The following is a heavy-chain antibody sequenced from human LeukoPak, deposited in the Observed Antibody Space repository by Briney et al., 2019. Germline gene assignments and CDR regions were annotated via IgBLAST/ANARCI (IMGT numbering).Heavy chain of an antibody. CDR2: SCCSGST. CDR3: GRRGYSRYIFDY. V-gene: IGHV4-59*08. Sequence: PSGTLSLTPTVSRVSISSYYCSWIRQPPPKGVEWIGYSCCSGSTNYTHSLKSRATISVDTSMNQFSLKLSSVTAADTAVYYCGRRGYSRYIFDYWGQGTLVTVSS. J-gene: IGHJ4*02. D-gene: IGHD6-13*01. CDR1: RVSISSYY.